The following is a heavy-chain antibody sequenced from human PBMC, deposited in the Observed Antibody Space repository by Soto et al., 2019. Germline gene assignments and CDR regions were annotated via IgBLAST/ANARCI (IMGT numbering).Heavy chain of an antibody. CDR1: GFTFSSYA. J-gene: IGHJ6*01. CDR2: ISGSGGST. Sequence: GGSLRLSCAASGFTFSSYAMSWVRQAPGKGLEWVSAISGSGGSTYYAYSVKVRFTISRDKSKSTLYLQINSLSAEATAVYYCANDPAHLGCLDVWGQGTTVTVSS. V-gene: IGHV3-23*01. D-gene: IGHD6-19*01. CDR3: ANDPAHLGCLDV.